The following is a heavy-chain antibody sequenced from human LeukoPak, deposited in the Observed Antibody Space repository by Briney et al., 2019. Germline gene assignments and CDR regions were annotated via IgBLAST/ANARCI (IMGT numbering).Heavy chain of an antibody. Sequence: PSETLSLTCTVSGGSISSSSYYWGWIRQPPGKGLEWIGSIYYSGSTYYNPSLKSRVTISVDTSKNQFSLKLSSVTAADTAVCYCARDIYCSGGSCYLGVNWFDPWGQGTLVTVSS. CDR3: ARDIYCSGGSCYLGVNWFDP. CDR2: IYYSGST. J-gene: IGHJ5*02. CDR1: GGSISSSSYY. D-gene: IGHD2-15*01. V-gene: IGHV4-39*07.